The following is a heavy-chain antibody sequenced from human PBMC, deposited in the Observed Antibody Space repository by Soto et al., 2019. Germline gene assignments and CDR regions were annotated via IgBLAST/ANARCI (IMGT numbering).Heavy chain of an antibody. CDR1: GFTFSSYA. D-gene: IGHD1-26*01. CDR2: ISGSGGST. V-gene: IGHV3-23*01. Sequence: HPGGSLRLSCAASGFTFSSYAMSWVRQAPGKGLEWVSGISGSGGSTYYADSVKGRFTISRDDSKNTLYLQMNSLRAGDTAIFYCARDPFGYYVNYFDNWGQGTLVTVSS. CDR3: ARDPFGYYVNYFDN. J-gene: IGHJ4*02.